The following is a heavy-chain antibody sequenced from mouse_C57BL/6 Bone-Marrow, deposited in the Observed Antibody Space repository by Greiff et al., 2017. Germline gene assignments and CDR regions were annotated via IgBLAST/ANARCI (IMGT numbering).Heavy chain of an antibody. CDR3: ARSKNWDSWFAY. CDR1: GYAFPNYL. CDR2: INPGSGGT. Sequence: QVQLKESGAELVRPGTSVKVSCKASGYAFPNYLIEWVKQRPGQGLEWIGVINPGSGGTNSNEKFKGKATLTADKSSSTAYMQLSSLTSEDSAVYFCARSKNWDSWFAYWGQGTLVTVSA. J-gene: IGHJ3*01. V-gene: IGHV1-54*01. D-gene: IGHD4-1*01.